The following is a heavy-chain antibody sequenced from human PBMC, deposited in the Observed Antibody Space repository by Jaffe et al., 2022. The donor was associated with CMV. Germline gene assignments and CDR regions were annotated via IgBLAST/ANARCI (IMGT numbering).Heavy chain of an antibody. CDR3: ARRVRDCGGDCYTYYYYMDV. Sequence: EVQLVESGGGLVQPGGSLRLSCAASGFTFSSYEMNWVRQAPGKGLEWVSYISSSGSTIYYADSVKGRFTISRDNAKNSLYLQMNSLRAEDTAVYYCARRVRDCGGDCYTYYYYMDVWGKGTTVTVSS. CDR1: GFTFSSYE. J-gene: IGHJ6*03. D-gene: IGHD2-21*02. V-gene: IGHV3-48*03. CDR2: ISSSGSTI.